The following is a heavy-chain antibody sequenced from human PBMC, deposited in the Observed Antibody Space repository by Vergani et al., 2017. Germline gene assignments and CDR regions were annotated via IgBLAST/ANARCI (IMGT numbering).Heavy chain of an antibody. J-gene: IGHJ3*02. CDR1: GYSFTIYW. CDR3: ARSFTYYYDSSGYLDAFDI. Sequence: EVQLVQSGAEVKKPGESLKISCKCSGYSFTIYWIGWVRQMPGKGLEWMGIIYPGDSDTRYSPSFQGQVTISADKSISTAYLQWSSLKASDTAMYYCARSFTYYYDSSGYLDAFDIWGQGTMVTVSS. CDR2: IYPGDSDT. D-gene: IGHD3-22*01. V-gene: IGHV5-51*01.